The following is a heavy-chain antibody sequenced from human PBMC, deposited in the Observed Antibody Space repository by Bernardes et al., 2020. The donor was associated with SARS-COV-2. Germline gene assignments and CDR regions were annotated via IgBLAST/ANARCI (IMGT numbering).Heavy chain of an antibody. CDR3: ARGSIPVAGLRDY. Sequence: ASMKVSCKASGYTFTNYGISWVRQAPGQGLEWVGWINAYNSNTNYAQNLQGRVTLTTDTSTSTAYMELRSLRSDDTAVYFCARGSIPVAGLRDYWGQGTLVTVSS. CDR1: GYTFTNYG. J-gene: IGHJ4*02. D-gene: IGHD6-19*01. V-gene: IGHV1-18*01. CDR2: INAYNSNT.